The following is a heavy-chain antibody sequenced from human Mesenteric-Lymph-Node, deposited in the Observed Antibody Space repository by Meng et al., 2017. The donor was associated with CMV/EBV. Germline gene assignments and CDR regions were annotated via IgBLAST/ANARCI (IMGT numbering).Heavy chain of an antibody. J-gene: IGHJ1*01. CDR2: INHSGST. CDR1: GGSFSTYY. CDR3: SLVVPAAAVRGAEYFQH. D-gene: IGHD2-2*01. V-gene: IGHV4-34*01. Sequence: SETLSLTCAVYGGSFSTYYWSWIRQPPGKGLEWIGEINHSGSTNYNPSLKSRVTISVDTSKNQFSLRLSSVTAADTAVYYCSLVVPAAAVRGAEYFQHWGQGTLVTVSS.